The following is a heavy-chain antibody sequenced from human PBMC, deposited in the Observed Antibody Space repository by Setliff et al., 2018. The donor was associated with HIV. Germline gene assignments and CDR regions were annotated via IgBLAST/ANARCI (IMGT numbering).Heavy chain of an antibody. V-gene: IGHV3-73*01. CDR3: SCSGYDSYFDY. CDR2: IRSETNTYAT. J-gene: IGHJ4*02. D-gene: IGHD5-12*01. CDR1: GFTVSSNY. Sequence: GGSLRLSCAASGFTVSSNYMTWVRQAPGKGLEWVGRIRSETNTYATAYAASVKGRFTISRDDSKNTAYLQMNSLKTEDTAVYYCSCSGYDSYFDYWGQGTPVTVSS.